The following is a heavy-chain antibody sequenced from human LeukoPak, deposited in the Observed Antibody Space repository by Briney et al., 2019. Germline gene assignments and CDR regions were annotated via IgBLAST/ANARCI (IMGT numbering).Heavy chain of an antibody. Sequence: SGGSLRLSCAASGFTFSSYAMSWVRQAPGKGLEWVSAISGSGGSTYYADSVKGRFTISRDNSKNTLYLQMNSLRAEDTAVYYCAKKRSGSYYGGSLDFDYCGQGTLVTVSS. CDR2: ISGSGGST. CDR3: AKKRSGSYYGGSLDFDY. D-gene: IGHD1-26*01. CDR1: GFTFSSYA. V-gene: IGHV3-23*01. J-gene: IGHJ4*02.